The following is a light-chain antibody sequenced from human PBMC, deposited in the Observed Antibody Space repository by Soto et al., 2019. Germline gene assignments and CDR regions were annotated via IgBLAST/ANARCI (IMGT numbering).Light chain of an antibody. CDR3: QQYNNWPPYT. V-gene: IGKV3-15*01. CDR1: QSVSSD. Sequence: EIVMTQSPTTLSVSPGESVTLSCRASQSVSSDLAWYQQKPGQAPRLLIYGASTRATGIPARFSGSGSGTEFTLTISSLQSEDFAVYYCQQYNNWPPYTFGQGTKQEIK. CDR2: GAS. J-gene: IGKJ2*01.